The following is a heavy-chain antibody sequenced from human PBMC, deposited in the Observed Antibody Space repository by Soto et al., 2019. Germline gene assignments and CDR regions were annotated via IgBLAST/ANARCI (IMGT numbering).Heavy chain of an antibody. D-gene: IGHD7-27*01. Sequence: PGGSLRLSCVGSGFTFNTYAMNWVRQAPGKGLEWVSSIDASSGYMYYADSVKGRVTISRDNAKNSLYLQMNSLRAEDTAVYYCARDPANHPSGLDVWGQGTTVTVSS. CDR2: IDASSGYM. V-gene: IGHV3-21*01. CDR3: ARDPANHPSGLDV. J-gene: IGHJ6*02. CDR1: GFTFNTYA.